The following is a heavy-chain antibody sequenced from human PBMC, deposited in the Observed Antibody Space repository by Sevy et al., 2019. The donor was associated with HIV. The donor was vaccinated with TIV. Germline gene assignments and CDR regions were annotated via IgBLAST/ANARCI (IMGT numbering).Heavy chain of an antibody. CDR3: ARDLGSSHNWFDP. J-gene: IGHJ5*02. V-gene: IGHV6-1*01. CDR1: GDSVSSNSAA. CDR2: TYYRSKWYN. Sequence: SQTLSLTCAISGDSVSSNSAAWNWIRQSPSGGLEWLGRTYYRSKWYNDYAVSVKSRITINPDTSKNQFSLQLNSVTPEDTAVYYCARDLGSSHNWFDPWGQGTLVTVSS. D-gene: IGHD6-13*01.